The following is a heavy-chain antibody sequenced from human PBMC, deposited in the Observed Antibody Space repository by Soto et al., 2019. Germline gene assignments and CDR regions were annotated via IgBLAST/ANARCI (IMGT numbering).Heavy chain of an antibody. V-gene: IGHV3-74*01. Sequence: EVQLVESGGGLVQPGGSLRLSCAVSGFTFSSYWMHWVRQVPGKGPVWVSRINGDGSSTSYADSVRGRFTISRDNAKNTLYLQMNRLRAEDTAVYYCARGTSPYGDGTKGAFEIWGQGTTVTVSS. CDR2: INGDGSST. CDR1: GFTFSSYW. CDR3: ARGTSPYGDGTKGAFEI. D-gene: IGHD4-17*01. J-gene: IGHJ3*02.